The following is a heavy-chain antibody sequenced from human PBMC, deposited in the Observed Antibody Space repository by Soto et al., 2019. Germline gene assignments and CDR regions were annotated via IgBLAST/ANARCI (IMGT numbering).Heavy chain of an antibody. CDR2: IIPIFGTA. J-gene: IGHJ4*02. V-gene: IGHV1-69*13. CDR3: ARDSGYCSGGSCYTPSFDY. CDR1: GGTFSSYA. D-gene: IGHD2-15*01. Sequence: SVKVSCKASGGTFSSYAISWVRQAPGQGLEWMGGIIPIFGTANYAQKFQGRVTITADESTSTAYMELSSLRSEDTAVYYCARDSGYCSGGSCYTPSFDYWGQGTLVTVSS.